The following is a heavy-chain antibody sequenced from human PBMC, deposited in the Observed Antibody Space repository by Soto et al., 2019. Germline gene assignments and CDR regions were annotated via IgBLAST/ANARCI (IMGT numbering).Heavy chain of an antibody. CDR3: ATREYYFDN. CDR2: ISSTLSTI. V-gene: IGHV3-48*01. CDR1: GFSFSDHS. Sequence: EVQLVESGGGLAQPGGSLRLSCVGSGFSFSDHSMNWVRQAPGRGLEWISYISSTLSTIYYADSVKGRFTVSRDSAKNSLYLQMNSLRSEDTAVYYCATREYYFDNWGQGTLVTVSS. J-gene: IGHJ4*02.